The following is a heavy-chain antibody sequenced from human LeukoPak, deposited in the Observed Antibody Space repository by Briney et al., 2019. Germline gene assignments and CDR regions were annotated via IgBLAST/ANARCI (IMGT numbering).Heavy chain of an antibody. J-gene: IGHJ4*02. CDR2: IRYDGSNK. V-gene: IGHV3-30*02. D-gene: IGHD3-3*01. CDR1: GFTFSSLC. CDR3: AKSYDFWSGYYPPFDY. Sequence: PGGCPRLSCAASGFTFSSLCMHWGRQAPGKGRGWGAFIRYDGSNKYYADSVKGRFTISRDNSKNTLYLQMNSLRAEDTAVYYCAKSYDFWSGYYPPFDYWGQGTLVTVSS.